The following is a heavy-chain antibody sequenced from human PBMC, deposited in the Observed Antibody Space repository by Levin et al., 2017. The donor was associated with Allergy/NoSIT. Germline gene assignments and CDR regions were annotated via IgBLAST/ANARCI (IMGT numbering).Heavy chain of an antibody. Sequence: GGSLRLSCAASGFTFSSYSMNWVRQAPGKGLEWVSYISSSSSTIYYADSVKGRFTISRDNAKNSLYLQMNSLRDEDTAVYYCARPDNWNGDDAFDIWGQGTMVTVSS. D-gene: IGHD1-20*01. V-gene: IGHV3-48*02. CDR2: ISSSSSTI. J-gene: IGHJ3*02. CDR3: ARPDNWNGDDAFDI. CDR1: GFTFSSYS.